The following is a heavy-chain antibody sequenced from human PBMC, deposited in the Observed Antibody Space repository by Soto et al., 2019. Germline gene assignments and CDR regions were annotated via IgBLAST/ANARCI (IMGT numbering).Heavy chain of an antibody. Sequence: EVQLVESGGGLVQPGGSLRLSCAASGFTVGSNYMNWVRQAPGKGLEWVSVIYFDGATYYADSVKGRFTLSRDNSKNTMYLQMNSLRAEDTAVYYCAKSGGRPVRPCTNGVCPNFDDWGQGTLVIVSS. D-gene: IGHD2-8*01. CDR2: IYFDGAT. V-gene: IGHV3-66*01. CDR3: AKSGGRPVRPCTNGVCPNFDD. J-gene: IGHJ4*02. CDR1: GFTVGSNY.